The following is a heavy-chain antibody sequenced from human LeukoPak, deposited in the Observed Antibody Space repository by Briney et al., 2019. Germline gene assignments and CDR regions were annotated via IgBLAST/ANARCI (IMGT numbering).Heavy chain of an antibody. J-gene: IGHJ4*02. CDR3: AKEFFGSGNYFNGVFDS. Sequence: GSLRLSCAASGFTFSSCAMSWVRQAPGKGLEWVSSIRSGGVNIQYAVSVKGRFTISRDNSNNTLHLQMNSLRVEDTAVYYCAKEFFGSGNYFNGVFDSWGQGALVTVSS. CDR1: GFTFSSCA. V-gene: IGHV3-23*01. CDR2: IRSGGVNI. D-gene: IGHD3-10*01.